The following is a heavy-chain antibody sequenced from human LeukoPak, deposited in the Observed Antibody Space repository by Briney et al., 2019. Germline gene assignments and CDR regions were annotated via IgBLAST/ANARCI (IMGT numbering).Heavy chain of an antibody. CDR1: GGSLSTYY. CDR3: ARGGCSSTSCLLGAFDI. Sequence: SETLSLTCTVSGGSLSTYYWNWVRQPAGKGLEGIGRIYTSGSTNYNPSLKSRVTMSVDTSKNQFSLQLSSVTAADTAVYYCARGGCSSTSCLLGAFDIWGQGTMVTVSS. D-gene: IGHD2-2*01. CDR2: IYTSGST. V-gene: IGHV4-4*07. J-gene: IGHJ3*02.